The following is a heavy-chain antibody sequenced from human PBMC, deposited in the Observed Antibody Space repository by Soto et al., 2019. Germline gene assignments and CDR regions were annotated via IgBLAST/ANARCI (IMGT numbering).Heavy chain of an antibody. J-gene: IGHJ4*02. CDR3: ARGKYSSGWYRYYFDY. CDR2: ISSSSSYI. Sequence: GGSLRLSCAASGFTFSSYSMNWVRQAPGKGLEWVSSISSSSSYIYYADTVKGRFTISRDNAKNSLYLQMNSMRAEDTAVYYCARGKYSSGWYRYYFDYWGQGTLVTVSS. D-gene: IGHD6-19*01. V-gene: IGHV3-21*01. CDR1: GFTFSSYS.